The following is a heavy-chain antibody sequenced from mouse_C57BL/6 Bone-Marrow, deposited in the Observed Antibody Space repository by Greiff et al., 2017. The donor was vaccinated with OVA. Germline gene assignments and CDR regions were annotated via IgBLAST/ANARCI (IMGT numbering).Heavy chain of an antibody. Sequence: EVQVVESGPGLVKPSQSLSLTCSVTGYSITSGYYWNWIRQFPGNKLEWMGYISYDGSNNYNPSLKNRISITRDTSKNQFFLKLNSVTTEDTATYYCAREKIYDYGRVWFAYWGQGTLVTVSA. V-gene: IGHV3-6*01. CDR2: ISYDGSN. CDR3: AREKIYDYGRVWFAY. J-gene: IGHJ3*01. CDR1: GYSITSGYY. D-gene: IGHD2-4*01.